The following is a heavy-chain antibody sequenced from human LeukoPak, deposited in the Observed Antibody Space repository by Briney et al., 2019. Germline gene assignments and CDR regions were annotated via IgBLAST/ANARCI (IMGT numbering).Heavy chain of an antibody. J-gene: IGHJ5*02. CDR2: INPNSGDT. D-gene: IGHD1-26*01. Sequence: ASVKVSCKASGYTFTGYYMHWVRQAPGQGLEWMGWINPNSGDTNCAQNFQGRVSMTRDTSISTAYLDLSGLRSDDAALYYCARGLGWDSGTYLGAWGQGTLVSVFS. CDR3: ARGLGWDSGTYLGA. CDR1: GYTFTGYY. V-gene: IGHV1-2*02.